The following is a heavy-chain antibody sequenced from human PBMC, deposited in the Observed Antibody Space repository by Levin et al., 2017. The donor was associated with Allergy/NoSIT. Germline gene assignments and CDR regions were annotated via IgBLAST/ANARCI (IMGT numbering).Heavy chain of an antibody. D-gene: IGHD3-10*01. CDR3: ARGGRFGEYKWRKPSWFDP. J-gene: IGHJ5*02. V-gene: IGHV4-34*01. Sequence: ASETLSLTCAVYGGSFSGYYWSWIRQPPGKGLEWIGEINHSGSTNYNPSLKSRVTISVDTSKNQFSLKLSSVTAADTAVYYCARGGRFGEYKWRKPSWFDPWGQGTLVTVSS. CDR1: GGSFSGYY. CDR2: INHSGST.